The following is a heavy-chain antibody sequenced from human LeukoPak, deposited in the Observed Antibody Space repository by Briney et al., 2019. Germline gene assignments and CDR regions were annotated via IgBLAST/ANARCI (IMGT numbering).Heavy chain of an antibody. CDR1: GYAFTSYY. V-gene: IGHV1-46*01. J-gene: IGHJ4*02. CDR2: INPSGGST. CDR3: AREDEVYCGGDCSPSY. Sequence: VASVKVSCKASGYAFTSYYMHWVRQAPGQGLEWMGIINPSGGSTSYAQKFQGRVTMTRDTSTSTVYMELSSLRSEDTTVYYCAREDEVYCGGDCSPSYWGQGTLVTVSS. D-gene: IGHD2-21*02.